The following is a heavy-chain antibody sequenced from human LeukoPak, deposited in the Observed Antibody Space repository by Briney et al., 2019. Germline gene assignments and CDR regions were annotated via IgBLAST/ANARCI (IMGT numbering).Heavy chain of an antibody. CDR1: GGSIGSGDYF. D-gene: IGHD3-3*01. CDR2: IYYSGTT. V-gene: IGHV4-30-4*01. J-gene: IGHJ4*02. CDR3: TRAYWIGFHFDS. Sequence: KPSETLSLTCSVSGGSIGSGDYFWTWIRQPPGKGLEYIGYIYYSGTTYYNPSLKSRITMSVDMSANQFSLRLTSVSAADTAVYYCTRAYWIGFHFDSWGQGILVSVSS.